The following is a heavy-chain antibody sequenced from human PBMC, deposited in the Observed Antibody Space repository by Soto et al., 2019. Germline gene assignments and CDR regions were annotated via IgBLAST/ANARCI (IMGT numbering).Heavy chain of an antibody. D-gene: IGHD6-19*01. CDR1: GYSFTNYG. J-gene: IGHJ6*03. CDR3: ARDRGVAPPVAGNTHYYYYMDV. V-gene: IGHV1-18*01. CDR2: ISAYNGDT. Sequence: QDQLVQSGGGVKKPGASVKVSCKASGYSFTNYGITWVRQAPGQGFEWMGWISAYNGDTNYAQKLQGRVTMTTDASTSTAYLELRSLRSDDTAVYYCARDRGVAPPVAGNTHYYYYMDVWGKGTTVTVSS.